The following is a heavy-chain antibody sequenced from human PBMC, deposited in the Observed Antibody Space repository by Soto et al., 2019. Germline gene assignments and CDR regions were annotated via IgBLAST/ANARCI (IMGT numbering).Heavy chain of an antibody. Sequence: EVQLVESGGGLVQPGGSRRVSCAASGFTFSSHWMHWVRQAPGKGLVWVSRIKTDGRNTKYTDSVKGRFTISIDNAKNTLYLEMNRMRADDTAVYYWARVVPNHYCFDVWVQGTMVTVSS. J-gene: IGHJ3*01. D-gene: IGHD2-15*01. V-gene: IGHV3-74*01. CDR2: IKTDGRNT. CDR1: GFTFSSHW. CDR3: ARVVPNHYCFDV.